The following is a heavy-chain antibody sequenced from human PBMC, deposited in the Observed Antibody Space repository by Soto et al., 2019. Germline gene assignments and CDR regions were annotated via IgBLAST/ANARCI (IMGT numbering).Heavy chain of an antibody. CDR2: ISSSGSTI. CDR1: GFTFSDYY. J-gene: IGHJ5*02. V-gene: IGHV3-11*01. D-gene: IGHD2-15*01. CDR3: ARDREEYCSGGSCYSLWFDP. Sequence: GGSLRLSCAASGFTFSDYYMSWIRQAPGKGLEWVSYISSSGSTIYYADSVKGRFTISRDNAKNSLYLQMNSLRAEDTAVYYCARDREEYCSGGSCYSLWFDPWGQGTLVTVSS.